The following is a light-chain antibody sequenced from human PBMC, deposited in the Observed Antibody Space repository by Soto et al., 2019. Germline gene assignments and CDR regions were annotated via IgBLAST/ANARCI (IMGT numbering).Light chain of an antibody. CDR2: IAS. CDR1: QSITNY. CDR3: QQTYSFPRT. J-gene: IGKJ1*01. V-gene: IGKV1-39*01. Sequence: DIHMTHSPSSLSASVGDRVTITCRASQSITNYLNWYQQKPGRAPKLLIYIASRLQSGVPSRFSSSGSGTDFPLTISSLQPEDFATYYCQQTYSFPRTFGQGTRVEIK.